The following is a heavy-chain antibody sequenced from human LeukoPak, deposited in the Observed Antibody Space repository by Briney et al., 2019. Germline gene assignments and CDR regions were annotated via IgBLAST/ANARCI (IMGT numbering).Heavy chain of an antibody. CDR2: ISSRGSTI. CDR1: GFTFSDYY. CDR3: ARDQGIAAAGTNWFDP. Sequence: GGSLRLSCAASGFTFSDYYMSWIRQAPGKGLEWVSYISSRGSTIYYADSVKGRFTISRDNAKNSLYLQMNSLRAEDTAVYYCARDQGIAAAGTNWFDPWGQGTLVTVSS. J-gene: IGHJ5*02. V-gene: IGHV3-11*01. D-gene: IGHD6-13*01.